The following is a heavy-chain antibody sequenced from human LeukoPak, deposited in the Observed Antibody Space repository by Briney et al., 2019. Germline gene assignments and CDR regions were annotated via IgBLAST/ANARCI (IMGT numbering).Heavy chain of an antibody. V-gene: IGHV4-34*01. CDR3: ARDKNCSGGSCYSDNWFDP. J-gene: IGHJ5*02. Sequence: SETLSLTCAVYGGSFSGYYWSWIRQPPGKGLEWIGEINHSGSTNYNPSLKSRVTISVDTSKNQFSLKLSSVTAADTAVYYCARDKNCSGGSCYSDNWFDPWGQGTLVTVSS. CDR1: GGSFSGYY. CDR2: INHSGST. D-gene: IGHD2-15*01.